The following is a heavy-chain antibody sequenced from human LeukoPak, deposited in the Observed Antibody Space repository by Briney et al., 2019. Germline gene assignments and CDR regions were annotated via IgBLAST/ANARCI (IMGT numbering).Heavy chain of an antibody. D-gene: IGHD3-16*01. V-gene: IGHV5-51*01. CDR3: ARRLNDGFDI. CDR1: GYSFTTYW. CDR2: IYPGDSDA. J-gene: IGHJ3*02. Sequence: GESLKISCMGSGYSFTTYWIGWVRQMPGKGLEWMGIIYPGDSDARYSPSFQGQVTISADKSISTAYLQWSTLKASDTAMYYCARRLNDGFDIWGQGTMVTVSS.